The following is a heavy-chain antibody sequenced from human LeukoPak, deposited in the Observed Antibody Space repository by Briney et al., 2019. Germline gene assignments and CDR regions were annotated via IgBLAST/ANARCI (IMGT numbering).Heavy chain of an antibody. D-gene: IGHD2-21*02. CDR3: ARGGYCGGDCSLGAFDI. Sequence: GGSLRLSCAASGFTFSSYAMSWVRQAPGKGLEWVSAISGSGGSTYYADSVKGRFTISRDNSKNTLYLQMNSLRAEDTAVYYCARGGYCGGDCSLGAFDIWGQGTMVTVSS. J-gene: IGHJ3*02. CDR2: ISGSGGST. V-gene: IGHV3-23*01. CDR1: GFTFSSYA.